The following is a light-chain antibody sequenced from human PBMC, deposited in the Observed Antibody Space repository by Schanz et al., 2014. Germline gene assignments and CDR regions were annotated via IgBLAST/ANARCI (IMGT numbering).Light chain of an antibody. CDR1: SSDVGGYNY. CDR3: GSYAGNINWV. Sequence: QSVLTQPASVSGSPGQSITISCTGTSSDVGGYNYVSWYQHHPGKAPKLMIYDVSNRPSGVSNRFSGSKSGNTASLTISGLQAEDEADYYCGSYAGNINWVFGGGTKLTVL. J-gene: IGLJ3*02. V-gene: IGLV2-14*03. CDR2: DVS.